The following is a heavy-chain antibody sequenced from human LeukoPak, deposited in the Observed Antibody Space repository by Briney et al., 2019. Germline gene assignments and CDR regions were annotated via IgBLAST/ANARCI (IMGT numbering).Heavy chain of an antibody. CDR1: GYTFTGYY. J-gene: IGHJ4*02. CDR3: ARVQPLDYYDSSGYYLFDY. CDR2: INPNSGGT. Sequence: GASVTVSCKASGYTFTGYYMHWVRQAPGQGLEWMGWINPNSGGTNYAQKFQGRVTMTRDTSISTAYMELSRLRSDDTAVYYCARVQPLDYYDSSGYYLFDYWGQGTLVTVSS. D-gene: IGHD3-22*01. V-gene: IGHV1-2*02.